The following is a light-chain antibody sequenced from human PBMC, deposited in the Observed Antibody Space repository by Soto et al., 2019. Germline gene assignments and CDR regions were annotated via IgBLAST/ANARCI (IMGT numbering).Light chain of an antibody. CDR2: DAS. CDR3: QQCRNWPLT. J-gene: IGKJ4*01. CDR1: QNVYNN. Sequence: EIVMTQSPATLSVSPGEGATLSCKASQNVYNNLAWYQQRPGQPPRLLIYDASTRATGIPARFSGSGYGTEFTLTISSLQSEDFAVYFCQQCRNWPLTFGGGTKVDI. V-gene: IGKV3-15*01.